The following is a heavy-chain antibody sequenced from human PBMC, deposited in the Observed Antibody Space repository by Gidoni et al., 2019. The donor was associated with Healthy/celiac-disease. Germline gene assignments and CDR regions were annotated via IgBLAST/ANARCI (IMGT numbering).Heavy chain of an antibody. D-gene: IGHD2-15*01. CDR1: GFTFSSYG. Sequence: QVQLVESGGGVVQPGRSLRLSCAASGFTFSSYGMHWVRQAPGKGLAWVAVISYDGSNKYYADSVKGRFTISRDNSKNTLYLQMNSLRAEDTAVYYCARVGATVVAATDFDYWGQGTLVTVSS. V-gene: IGHV3-30*03. CDR3: ARVGATVVAATDFDY. J-gene: IGHJ4*02. CDR2: ISYDGSNK.